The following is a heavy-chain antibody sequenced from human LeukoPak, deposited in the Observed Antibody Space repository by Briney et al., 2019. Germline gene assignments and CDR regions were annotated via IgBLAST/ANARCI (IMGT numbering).Heavy chain of an antibody. J-gene: IGHJ5*02. Sequence: SETLSLTCTVSGGSMSSYFWSWVRQPPGKGLEWIGDIYYSGSTNYNPSLKSRVTISVDTSKNQFSLNLSSVTAADTAVYYCARRVIMSAAGVPDTWLDPWGQGILVTVSS. D-gene: IGHD2-8*01. CDR2: IYYSGST. CDR3: ARRVIMSAAGVPDTWLDP. CDR1: GGSMSSYF. V-gene: IGHV4-59*08.